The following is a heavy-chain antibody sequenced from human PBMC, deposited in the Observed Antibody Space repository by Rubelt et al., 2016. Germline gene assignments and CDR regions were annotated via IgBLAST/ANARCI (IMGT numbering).Heavy chain of an antibody. J-gene: IGHJ4*02. CDR2: INPNSGGT. CDR3: ARGAVLRFLEWCDY. Sequence: GRQATGQGLEWMGRINPNSGGTNYAQKFQGRVTMTRDTSISTAYMELSRLRSDDTAVYYCARGAVLRFLEWCDYWGQGTLVTVSS. V-gene: IGHV1-2*06. D-gene: IGHD3-3*01.